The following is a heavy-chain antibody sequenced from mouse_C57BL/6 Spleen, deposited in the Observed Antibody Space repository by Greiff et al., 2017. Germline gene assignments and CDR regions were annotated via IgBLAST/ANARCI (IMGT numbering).Heavy chain of an antibody. J-gene: IGHJ3*01. D-gene: IGHD1-1*01. CDR1: GYAFSSYW. V-gene: IGHV1-80*01. CDR3: ARAPDYYGSSYGWFAY. Sequence: QVHVKQSGAELVKPGASVKISCKASGYAFSSYWMNWVKQRPGKGLEWIGQIYPGDGDTNYNGKFKGKATLTADTSSSTAYMQLSSLTSEDSSVYFCARAPDYYGSSYGWFAYWGQGTLVTVSA. CDR2: IYPGDGDT.